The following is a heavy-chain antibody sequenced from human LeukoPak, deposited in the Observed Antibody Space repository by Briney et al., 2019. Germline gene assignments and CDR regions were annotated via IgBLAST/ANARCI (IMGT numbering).Heavy chain of an antibody. CDR2: INSDGSTT. CDR1: GFTFSSYW. Sequence: GGSLRLSCAASGFTFSSYWMHWVRQAPGKGLVWVSRINSDGSTTTYADSMKGRFTISRDNAKNTLYLQMNSLRAEDTAVYYCAVEWTYDGFDIWGQGTMVTVSS. CDR3: AVEWTYDGFDI. V-gene: IGHV3-74*01. J-gene: IGHJ3*02. D-gene: IGHD3-3*01.